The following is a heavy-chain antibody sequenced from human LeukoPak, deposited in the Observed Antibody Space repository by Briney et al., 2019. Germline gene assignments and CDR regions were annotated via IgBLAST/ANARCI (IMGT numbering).Heavy chain of an antibody. CDR1: GFTFSSYA. Sequence: GGSLRLSCAASGFTFSSYAMSWVRQAPGKGLEWVSAISGSGGSTYYADSVKGRFTISRDNSKNTLYLQMNSLRAEDTAVYYCAKGYCSGGSCCNWDWFDPWGQGTLVTASS. J-gene: IGHJ5*02. CDR3: AKGYCSGGSCCNWDWFDP. D-gene: IGHD2-15*01. V-gene: IGHV3-23*01. CDR2: ISGSGGST.